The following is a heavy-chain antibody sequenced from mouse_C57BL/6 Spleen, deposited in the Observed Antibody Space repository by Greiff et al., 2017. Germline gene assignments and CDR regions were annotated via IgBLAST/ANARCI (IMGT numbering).Heavy chain of an antibody. CDR2: IDPSDSYT. CDR3: AISVLFYYAMDY. J-gene: IGHJ4*01. CDR1: GYTFTSYW. V-gene: IGHV1-69*01. D-gene: IGHD1-1*01. Sequence: QVQLKESGAELVMPGASVKLSCKASGYTFTSYWMHWVKQRPGQGLEWIGEIDPSDSYTNYNQKFKGKSTLTVDKSSSTAYMQLSSLTSEDSAVYYGAISVLFYYAMDYWGQGTSVTVSA.